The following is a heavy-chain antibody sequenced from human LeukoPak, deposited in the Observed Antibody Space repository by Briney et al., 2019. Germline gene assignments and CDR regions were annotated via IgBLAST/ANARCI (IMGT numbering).Heavy chain of an antibody. V-gene: IGHV3-48*01. J-gene: IGHJ6*02. D-gene: IGHD6-6*01. CDR2: ITSGGDTI. Sequence: PGGSLRLSCAASGFTFRSYAMNWVRQAPGKGLEWVSYITSGGDTISYADSVKGRFTISRDDAQNSLFMQMNSLRAEDTAVYYCARDEYTTPTDTFYYGMDVWGQGTTVTVPS. CDR3: ARDEYTTPTDTFYYGMDV. CDR1: GFTFRSYA.